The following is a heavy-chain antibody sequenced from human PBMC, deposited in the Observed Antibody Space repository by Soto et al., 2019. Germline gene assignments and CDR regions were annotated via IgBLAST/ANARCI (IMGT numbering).Heavy chain of an antibody. J-gene: IGHJ3*02. D-gene: IGHD2-21*01. Sequence: PVGSLRLSCAASGFTFSSYEMNWVRQAPGKGLEWVSYISSSGSTIYYADSVKGRFTISRDNAKNSLYLQMNSLRAEDTAVYYCAREGLYSNAFDIWGQGTMVTVSS. CDR2: ISSSGSTI. CDR3: AREGLYSNAFDI. CDR1: GFTFSSYE. V-gene: IGHV3-48*03.